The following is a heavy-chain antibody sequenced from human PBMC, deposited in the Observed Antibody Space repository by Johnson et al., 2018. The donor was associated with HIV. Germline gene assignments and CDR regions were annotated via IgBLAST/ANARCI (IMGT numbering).Heavy chain of an antibody. CDR2: RRYDGRNK. CDR3: ARAYSSSWYRDDAFDI. Sequence: VQLVESGGGVVQPGRSLRLSCAASGFTFSSYGMHWVRQAPGKWLEWVAFRRYDGRNKYYVDSVKGRFTISRDNSKNTLYLQMNSLRAEDTAVYYCARAYSSSWYRDDAFDIWGQGTMVTVFS. CDR1: GFTFSSYG. J-gene: IGHJ3*02. D-gene: IGHD6-13*01. V-gene: IGHV3-30*02.